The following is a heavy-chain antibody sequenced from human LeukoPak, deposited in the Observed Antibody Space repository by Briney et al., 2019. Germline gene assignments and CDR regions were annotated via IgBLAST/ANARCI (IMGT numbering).Heavy chain of an antibody. CDR1: GGSISSGSYY. Sequence: SQTLSLTCTVSGGSISSGSYYWSWIRQPAGKGLKWIGRIYASGSTNYNPSLKSRVTMSVDTSKNQFSLKLSSVTAADTAVYYCARDHFLYSSSWYDYWGQGTLVTVSS. D-gene: IGHD6-13*01. V-gene: IGHV4-61*02. CDR2: IYASGST. J-gene: IGHJ4*02. CDR3: ARDHFLYSSSWYDY.